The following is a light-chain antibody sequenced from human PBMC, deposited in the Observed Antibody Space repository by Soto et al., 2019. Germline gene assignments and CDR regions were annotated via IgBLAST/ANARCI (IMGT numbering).Light chain of an antibody. CDR2: DAS. J-gene: IGKJ5*01. CDR3: RQRSDWPIT. Sequence: EIVLTQSPATLSLSPGERATLSCRASQSVTRYLAWYQQKPGQAPRLLIYDASNRATGIPARFSGSGSGTDFTLTISGLEPEDFAVYYCRQRSDWPITFGQGTRLEIK. V-gene: IGKV3-11*01. CDR1: QSVTRY.